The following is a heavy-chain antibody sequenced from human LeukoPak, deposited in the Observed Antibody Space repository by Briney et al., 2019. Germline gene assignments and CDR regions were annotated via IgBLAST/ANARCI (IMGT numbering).Heavy chain of an antibody. V-gene: IGHV3-23*01. Sequence: PGGSLRLSCAASGFTFSSYAISWVRQAPGKGLEWVSAISGSGGYTYYADSVKGRFTISRDSSKNALYLQMNSLRAEDTAIYYCAKDTLWFGAPGYYGMDVWGQGTTVTVSS. CDR2: ISGSGGYT. CDR3: AKDTLWFGAPGYYGMDV. D-gene: IGHD3-10*01. J-gene: IGHJ6*02. CDR1: GFTFSSYA.